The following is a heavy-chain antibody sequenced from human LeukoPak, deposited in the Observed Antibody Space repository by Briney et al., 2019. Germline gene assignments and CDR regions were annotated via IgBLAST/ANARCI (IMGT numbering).Heavy chain of an antibody. CDR3: ARQSAGFDY. J-gene: IGHJ4*01. CDR1: GGSISSSSYY. CDR2: IYYSGST. Sequence: SETLSLTCTVSGGSISSSSYYWGWIRQPPGKGLEWIGSIYYSGSTYYNPSLKSRLNISLDTSKNQFSLKLTSVTAADTAMYYCARQSAGFDYWGNGTLVAVSS. V-gene: IGHV4-39*01.